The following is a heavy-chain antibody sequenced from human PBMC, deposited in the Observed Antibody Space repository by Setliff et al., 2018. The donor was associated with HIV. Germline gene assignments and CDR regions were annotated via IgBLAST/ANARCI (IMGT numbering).Heavy chain of an antibody. CDR2: TYSNGNT. D-gene: IGHD3-10*01. CDR1: GGSISSRSYY. Sequence: PSETLSLTCTVSGGSISSRSYYWSWLRQPAGKGLEWIGRTYSNGNTDYNPSLKSRVTISEDTSKNQFSLKVNSVTAADTAMYFCARVGYHGSGRYSFDYWGQGTLVTVSS. J-gene: IGHJ4*02. V-gene: IGHV4-61*02. CDR3: ARVGYHGSGRYSFDY.